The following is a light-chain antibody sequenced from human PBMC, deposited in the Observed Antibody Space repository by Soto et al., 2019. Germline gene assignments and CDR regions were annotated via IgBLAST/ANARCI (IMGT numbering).Light chain of an antibody. Sequence: IQMTQSPSTLSASVGDRVTITCRASQTISSWLAWYQQKPGKAPELLIYDASTLESGVPSRFSGSGFGTEFSLTISSLQPDDFATFYCQQYSSFSRTFGQGTKVDIK. CDR1: QTISSW. CDR3: QQYSSFSRT. J-gene: IGKJ1*01. V-gene: IGKV1-5*01. CDR2: DAS.